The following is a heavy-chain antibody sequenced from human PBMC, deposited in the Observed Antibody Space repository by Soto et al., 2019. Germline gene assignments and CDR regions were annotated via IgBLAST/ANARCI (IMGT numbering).Heavy chain of an antibody. CDR2: MNPNSGNT. CDR3: VRYGVAAAY. J-gene: IGHJ4*02. Sequence: QVQLVQSGAEVKTPGASVKVSCKASGYTFTSYNINWVRQATGQGLEWLGWMNPNSGNTGYAQTFQDRITLTRDTSITTAYMELSSLRSDDTAVYFCVRYGVAAAYWGQGTLVTVSS. V-gene: IGHV1-8*01. CDR1: GYTFTSYN. D-gene: IGHD2-8*01.